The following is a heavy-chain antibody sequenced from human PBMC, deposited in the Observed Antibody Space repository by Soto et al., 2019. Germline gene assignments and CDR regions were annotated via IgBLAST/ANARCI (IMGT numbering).Heavy chain of an antibody. V-gene: IGHV1-8*01. J-gene: IGHJ6*02. CDR2: MNPNSGNT. CDR3: ARDRETYGMDV. CDR1: GYTFTSYD. Sequence: QVQLVQSGAEVKKPGASVKVSCKASGYTFTSYDINWVRQATGQGLEWMGWMNPNSGNTAYAQKFQGRVTMTRTPAISTAYIELSSLRSEDTAVYYCARDRETYGMDVWGRGTTVTVSS.